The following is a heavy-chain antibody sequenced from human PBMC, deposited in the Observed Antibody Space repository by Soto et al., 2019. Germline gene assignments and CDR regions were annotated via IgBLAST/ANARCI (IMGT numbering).Heavy chain of an antibody. CDR1: GDSFSSGSYY. D-gene: IGHD5-12*01. J-gene: IGHJ4*02. CDR3: ARAWGDGYNFYGYYFDY. V-gene: IGHV4-61*01. Sequence: SETLSLTCTVSGDSFSSGSYYWRWLRQPPGKGLEWIGYIYYSASTNYNPSLKRRILISVDTAKNQFSLKLSSVPAADTAVYYCARAWGDGYNFYGYYFDYWGQGTLVTVAS. CDR2: IYYSAST.